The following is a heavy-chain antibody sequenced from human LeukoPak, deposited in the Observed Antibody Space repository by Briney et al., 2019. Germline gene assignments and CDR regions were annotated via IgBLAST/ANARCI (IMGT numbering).Heavy chain of an antibody. V-gene: IGHV1-69*05. Sequence: SVKVSCKASGGTFSSYAISWVRQAPGQGLEWMGGIIPIFGTANYAQKFQGRVTITTDESTSTAYMELSSLRSEDTAVYYCARSSDGYCSGGSCYHFDYWGQGTQVTVSS. D-gene: IGHD2-15*01. CDR1: GGTFSSYA. CDR2: IIPIFGTA. J-gene: IGHJ4*02. CDR3: ARSSDGYCSGGSCYHFDY.